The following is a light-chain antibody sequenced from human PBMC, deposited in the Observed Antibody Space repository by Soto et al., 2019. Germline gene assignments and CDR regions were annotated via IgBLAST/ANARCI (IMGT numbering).Light chain of an antibody. J-gene: IGKJ5*01. CDR3: QQCYRDPIT. CDR1: QSISTY. V-gene: IGKV1-39*01. CDR2: DAS. Sequence: DIQMTLSTHSVSASVGNRVTITCRASQSISTYLNWYQRKPGKAPNLLIYDASRLQSGVPSRFSGSGGGTDFTLSISSVQPEDFATYFCQQCYRDPITFGQGTRLENK.